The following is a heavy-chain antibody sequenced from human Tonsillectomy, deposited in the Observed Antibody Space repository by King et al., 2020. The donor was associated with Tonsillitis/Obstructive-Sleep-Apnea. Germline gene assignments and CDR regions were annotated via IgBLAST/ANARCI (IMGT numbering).Heavy chain of an antibody. J-gene: IGHJ3*02. CDR3: ARESVRSSAFDI. CDR1: GYIFASYC. Sequence: QLVQSGAEVKKPGESLKISCKGSGYIFASYCIGWVRQLPGKGLEWMGIICPGDSDTRYNPSFQGQVTISADKSISTAYLQWSSLKASDTAIYYCARESVRSSAFDIWGQGTMVTVSS. CDR2: ICPGDSDT. V-gene: IGHV5-51*01. D-gene: IGHD3-10*02.